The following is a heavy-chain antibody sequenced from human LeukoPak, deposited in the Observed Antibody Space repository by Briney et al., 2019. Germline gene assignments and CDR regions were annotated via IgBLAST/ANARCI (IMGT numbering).Heavy chain of an antibody. D-gene: IGHD3-10*01. Sequence: SSETLSLTCTASGGSISSSSYYWAWIRQPPGKGLEWIGSIYYSGRTYYNPSLKSRVTISVDTSKNQFSLKLSSVTSADTAVYYCARKGILCFGELPPYMDVWGKGTTVTVSS. V-gene: IGHV4-39*01. CDR3: ARKGILCFGELPPYMDV. CDR2: IYYSGRT. J-gene: IGHJ6*03. CDR1: GGSISSSSYY.